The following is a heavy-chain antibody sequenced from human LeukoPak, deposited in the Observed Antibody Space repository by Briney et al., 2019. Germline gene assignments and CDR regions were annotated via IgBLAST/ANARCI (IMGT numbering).Heavy chain of an antibody. V-gene: IGHV3-7*01. CDR1: GFTFSSYW. D-gene: IGHD2/OR15-2a*01. J-gene: IGHJ4*02. CDR3: ARAPSSGTSSGYDY. CDR2: IKQDESEK. Sequence: GGSLRLSCAASGFTFSSYWMNWVHQAPGKGLEWVANIKQDESEKHYVDSVKGRFTISRDNAKNSLYLQMNSLRAEDTAVYYCARAPSSGTSSGYDYWGQGTLVTVSS.